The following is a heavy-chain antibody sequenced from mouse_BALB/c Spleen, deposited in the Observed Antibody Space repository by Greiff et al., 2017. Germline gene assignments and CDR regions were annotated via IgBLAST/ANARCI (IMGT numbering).Heavy chain of an antibody. V-gene: IGHV5-17*02. CDR3: ARWTTATFFDY. CDR1: GFTFSSFG. J-gene: IGHJ2*01. CDR2: ISSGSSTI. D-gene: IGHD1-2*01. Sequence: EVHLVESGGGLVQPGGSRKLSCAASGFTFSSFGMHWVRHAPEKGLEWVAYISSGSSTIYYADTVKGRFTISRDNPKNTLFLQMTSLRSEDTAMYYCARWTTATFFDYWGQGTTLTVSS.